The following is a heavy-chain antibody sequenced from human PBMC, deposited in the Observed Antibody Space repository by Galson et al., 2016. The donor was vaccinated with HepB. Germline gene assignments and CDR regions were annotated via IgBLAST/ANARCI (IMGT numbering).Heavy chain of an antibody. Sequence: SLGLSCAASGFTFSDYAMHWVRQAPGKGLEWVSGLSWNSGRIAYADSMKGRFTISRDNAKNSLYLQMNSLRAEDTAFYYCAKDMRRRQPNYSSSSGFDSWGQGTLVTVSS. CDR1: GFTFSDYA. D-gene: IGHD6-6*01. CDR2: LSWNSGRI. V-gene: IGHV3-9*01. CDR3: AKDMRRRQPNYSSSSGFDS. J-gene: IGHJ4*02.